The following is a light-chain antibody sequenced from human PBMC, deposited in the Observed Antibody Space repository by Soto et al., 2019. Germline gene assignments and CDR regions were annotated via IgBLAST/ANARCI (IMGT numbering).Light chain of an antibody. Sequence: EIVLTQSPGTLSLSPGERATLSCRASQSVSSSYLAWYQQKPGQAPRLLIYDASKRATGIPPRFSGSGSGTDFTPTISRLEPEDFAVYYCQQHETLITFGQGTRLEIK. V-gene: IGKV3-20*01. J-gene: IGKJ5*01. CDR3: QQHETLIT. CDR1: QSVSSSY. CDR2: DAS.